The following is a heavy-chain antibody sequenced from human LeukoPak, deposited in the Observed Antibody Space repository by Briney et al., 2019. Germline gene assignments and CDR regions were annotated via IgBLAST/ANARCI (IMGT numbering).Heavy chain of an antibody. CDR2: MNPNSGNT. CDR1: GYTFTSYD. CDR3: ARRTSGLNEYSYGYLIPPEWGYYYFDY. Sequence: ASVKVSCKASGYTFTSYDINWVRQATGQGLEWMGWMNPNSGNTGYAQKFQGRVTMTRNTSISTAYMELSSLRSEDTAVYYCARRTSGLNEYSYGYLIPPEWGYYYFDYWGQGTLVTVSS. V-gene: IGHV1-8*01. J-gene: IGHJ4*02. D-gene: IGHD5-18*01.